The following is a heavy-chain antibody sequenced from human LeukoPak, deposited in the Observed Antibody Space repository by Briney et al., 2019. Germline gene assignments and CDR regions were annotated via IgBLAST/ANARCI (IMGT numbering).Heavy chain of an antibody. CDR1: GFTFSSYS. D-gene: IGHD4-23*01. Sequence: PGGSLRLSCAASGFTFSSYSMNWVRQAPGKGLEWVSSISGSSRYIYYADSVKGRFSISRDNAKNSLYLQMNSLRAEDTALYYCARDNSPGWFDPWGQGTLVTVSS. V-gene: IGHV3-21*01. CDR3: ARDNSPGWFDP. J-gene: IGHJ5*02. CDR2: ISGSSRYI.